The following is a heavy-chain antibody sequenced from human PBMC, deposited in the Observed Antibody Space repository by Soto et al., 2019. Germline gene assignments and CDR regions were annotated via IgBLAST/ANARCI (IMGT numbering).Heavy chain of an antibody. CDR3: ATDLLTYYDFWSGYPRES. CDR1: GFTFSSYW. CDR2: INSDGSST. D-gene: IGHD3-3*01. Sequence: GGSLRLSCAASGFTFSSYWMHWVRQAPGKGLVWVSRINSDGSSTSYADSVKGRFTISRDNAKNTLYLQMNSLRAEDTAVYYCATDLLTYYDFWSGYPRESWGQGTLVTVSS. J-gene: IGHJ4*02. V-gene: IGHV3-74*01.